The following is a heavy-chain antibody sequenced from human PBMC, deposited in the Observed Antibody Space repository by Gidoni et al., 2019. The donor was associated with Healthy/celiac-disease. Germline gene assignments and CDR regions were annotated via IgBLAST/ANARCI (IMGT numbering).Heavy chain of an antibody. CDR1: GFTFSSYW. CDR3: AREKGVPVGATGGWYNWFDP. CDR2: IKQNGSEK. J-gene: IGHJ5*02. D-gene: IGHD1-26*01. Sequence: EVQLVESGGGLVQPGGSLRLSCAASGFTFSSYWMSWVRQAPGKGLEWVANIKQNGSEKYYVDSVKGRFTISRDNAKNSLYLQMNSLRAEDTAVYYCAREKGVPVGATGGWYNWFDPWGQGTLVTVSS. V-gene: IGHV3-7*03.